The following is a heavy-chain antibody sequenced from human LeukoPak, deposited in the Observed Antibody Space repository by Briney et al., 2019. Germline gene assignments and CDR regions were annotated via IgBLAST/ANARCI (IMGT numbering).Heavy chain of an antibody. CDR3: ARGPVGGATYYDGDAFDI. V-gene: IGHV4-59*01. Sequence: SETLSLTCTVSGGSISSYYWSWIRQPPGKGLEWIGYIYYSGSTNYNPSLKSRVTISVDTSKNQFSLKLSSVTAVDTAVYYCARGPVGGATYYDGDAFDIWGQGTMITVSS. CDR2: IYYSGST. J-gene: IGHJ3*02. CDR1: GGSISSYY. D-gene: IGHD1-26*01.